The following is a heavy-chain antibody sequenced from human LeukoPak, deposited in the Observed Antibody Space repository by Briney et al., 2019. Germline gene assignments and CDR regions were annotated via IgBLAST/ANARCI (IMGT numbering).Heavy chain of an antibody. D-gene: IGHD7-27*01. CDR2: ISGTLYTI. CDR1: GFTLSSYT. Sequence: PRGSLRLSCAASGFTLSSYTMNWVRQAPGEGLEWLAYISGTLYTIYYTDSVRSRFTISRDNANNSLYLQMNSRAVGDTAVYYCARGWGNIRTTGPSFDNWGQGTLVTVSS. V-gene: IGHV3-48*04. J-gene: IGHJ4*02. CDR3: ARGWGNIRTTGPSFDN.